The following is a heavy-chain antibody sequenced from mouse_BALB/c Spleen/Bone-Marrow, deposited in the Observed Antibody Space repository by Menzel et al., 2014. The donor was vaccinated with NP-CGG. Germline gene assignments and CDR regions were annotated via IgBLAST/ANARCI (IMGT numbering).Heavy chain of an antibody. CDR3: VRSREYYFDY. J-gene: IGHJ2*01. Sequence: EVKLMESGAELVKPGASVKLSRTASGFNIKDTYMHWVKQRPEQGLEWIGRIDPANGNTKYDPKFQGKATITADTSSNTAYLQLSSLTSEDTAVYYCVRSREYYFDYWGQGTTLTVSS. D-gene: IGHD1-1*01. CDR2: IDPANGNT. V-gene: IGHV14-3*02. CDR1: GFNIKDTY.